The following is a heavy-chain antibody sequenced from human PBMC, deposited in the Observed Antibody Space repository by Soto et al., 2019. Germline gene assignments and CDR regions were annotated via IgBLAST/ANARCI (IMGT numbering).Heavy chain of an antibody. CDR2: INAGNGNT. Sequence: ASVKVSCKASGYAFTSYAMHWVRQAPGQRLEWMGWINAGNGNTKYSQKFQGRVTITRDTSASTAYMELSSLRSEDTAVYYCAREGIAVADIAFDIWGQGTMVTVSS. J-gene: IGHJ3*02. V-gene: IGHV1-3*01. CDR1: GYAFTSYA. CDR3: AREGIAVADIAFDI. D-gene: IGHD6-19*01.